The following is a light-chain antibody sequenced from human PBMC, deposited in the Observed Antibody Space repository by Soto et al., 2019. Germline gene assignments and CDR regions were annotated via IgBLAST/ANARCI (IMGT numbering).Light chain of an antibody. J-gene: IGKJ3*01. V-gene: IGKV3-20*01. CDR2: GAS. Sequence: EIVLTQSPGNLSLSPGERATLSCRASQSVSSSYLAWYQQKPGQAPRLHIYGASSRATGIPDRFSGSGSGTDFTLTISRLEPEDFAVYYCQQYGSSPRFTFGPGTKVDIK. CDR3: QQYGSSPRFT. CDR1: QSVSSSY.